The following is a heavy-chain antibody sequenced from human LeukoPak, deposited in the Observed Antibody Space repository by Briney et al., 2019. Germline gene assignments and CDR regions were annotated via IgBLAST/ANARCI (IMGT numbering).Heavy chain of an antibody. CDR2: IIPILGIA. D-gene: IGHD2-21*02. CDR1: GGTFSSYA. CDR3: ARVVVTAITYYFDY. V-gene: IGHV1-69*04. J-gene: IGHJ4*02. Sequence: SVKVSCKASGGTFSSYAISWVRHAPGQGLEWMGRIIPILGIANYAQKFQGRVTITADKSTSTAYMELSSLRSEDTAVYYCARVVVTAITYYFDYWGQGTLVTVSS.